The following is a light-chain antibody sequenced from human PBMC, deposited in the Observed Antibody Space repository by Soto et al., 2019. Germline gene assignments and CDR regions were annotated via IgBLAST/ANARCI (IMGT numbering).Light chain of an antibody. Sequence: QPVLTQSPSASASLGASVKLTCTLSSGHSSYAIAWHQQQPEKGPRFLMKLNSDGSHSKGDGISDRFSGSSSGAERYLTISSLQSEDEADYCCQTWGAASVIFGGGTKLTVL. CDR3: QTWGAASVI. J-gene: IGLJ2*01. CDR2: LNSDGSH. CDR1: SGHSSYA. V-gene: IGLV4-69*01.